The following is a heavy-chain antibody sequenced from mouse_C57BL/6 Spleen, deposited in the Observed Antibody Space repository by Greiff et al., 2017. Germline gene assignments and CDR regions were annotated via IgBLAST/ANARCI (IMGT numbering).Heavy chain of an antibody. Sequence: VKLQESGPELVKPGASVKISCKASGYAFSSSWMNWVKQRPGKGLEWIGRIYPGDGDTNYNGKFKGKATLTADKSSSTAYMQLSSLTSEDSAVYFCAREGATVVEGVDYWGQGTTLTVSS. V-gene: IGHV1-82*01. D-gene: IGHD1-1*01. CDR3: AREGATVVEGVDY. CDR1: GYAFSSSW. CDR2: IYPGDGDT. J-gene: IGHJ2*01.